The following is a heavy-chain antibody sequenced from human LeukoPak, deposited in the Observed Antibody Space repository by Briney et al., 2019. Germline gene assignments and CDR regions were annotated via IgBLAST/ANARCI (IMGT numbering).Heavy chain of an antibody. CDR3: AREVDSSGWYGGWFDP. CDR1: GYTFTSYY. CDR2: INPSGGST. V-gene: IGHV1-46*01. J-gene: IGHJ5*02. D-gene: IGHD6-19*01. Sequence: ASVKVSCKASGYTFTSYYMHWVRQAPGQGLEWMGIINPSGGSTSYAQKFQGRVTMTRDTSTSTVYMELSSLRSEDTAVYYCAREVDSSGWYGGWFDPWGQGTLVTVS.